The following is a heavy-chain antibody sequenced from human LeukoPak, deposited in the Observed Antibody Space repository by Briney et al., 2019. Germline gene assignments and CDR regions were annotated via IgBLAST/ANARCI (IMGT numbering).Heavy chain of an antibody. Sequence: PGGSLRLSCAASGFTVSSNYMSWVRQAPGKGLEWVSDIYSGGSTYYAASVKGRFTISRNNSKNTLYLQMNSLRAEDTAVYYCARVDYGDYGFDYWGQGTLVTVSS. J-gene: IGHJ4*02. V-gene: IGHV3-66*01. CDR1: GFTVSSNY. CDR2: IYSGGST. CDR3: ARVDYGDYGFDY. D-gene: IGHD4-17*01.